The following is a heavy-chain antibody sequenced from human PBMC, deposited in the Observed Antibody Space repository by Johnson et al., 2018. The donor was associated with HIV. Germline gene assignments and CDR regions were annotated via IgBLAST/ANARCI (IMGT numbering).Heavy chain of an antibody. CDR3: AKVSVADAFDI. D-gene: IGHD6-19*01. CDR1: GFTFNTNW. CDR2: INSDGSST. J-gene: IGHJ3*02. Sequence: VQLVESGGGLVQPGRSLRLSCVGSGFTFNTNWMHWVRQAPGKGLVWVSRINSDGSSTSYADSVKGRFTISRDNAKNSLYLQMNSLRAEDTALYYCAKVSVADAFDIWGQGTMVTVSS. V-gene: IGHV3-74*02.